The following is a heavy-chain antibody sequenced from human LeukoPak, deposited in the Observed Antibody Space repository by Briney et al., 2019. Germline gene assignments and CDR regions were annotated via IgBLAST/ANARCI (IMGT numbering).Heavy chain of an antibody. J-gene: IGHJ4*02. CDR1: GFTFSSYA. V-gene: IGHV3-23*01. CDR3: ARTYDFWSGYYFCFDY. Sequence: GGSLRLSCAASGFTFSSYAMSWVRQAPGKGLERVSAISGSGGSTYYADSVKGRFTISRDNSKNTLYLQMNSLRAEDTAVYYCARTYDFWSGYYFCFDYWGQGTLVTVSS. CDR2: ISGSGGST. D-gene: IGHD3-3*01.